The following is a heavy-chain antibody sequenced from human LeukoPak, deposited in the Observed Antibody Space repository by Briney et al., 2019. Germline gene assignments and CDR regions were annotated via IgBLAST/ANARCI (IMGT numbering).Heavy chain of an antibody. CDR3: ARGTGSSSWYNYYYYGMDV. CDR1: GYTFTGYY. J-gene: IGHJ6*02. D-gene: IGHD6-13*01. CDR2: INPNSGGT. V-gene: IGHV1-2*02. Sequence: ASVKVSCKASGYTFTGYYMHWVRQAPGQGLEWMGWINPNSGGTNYAQKFQGRVTMTRDTSISTAYMELSRLRSDDTAVYYCARGTGSSSWYNYYYYGMDVWGQGTTVTVSS.